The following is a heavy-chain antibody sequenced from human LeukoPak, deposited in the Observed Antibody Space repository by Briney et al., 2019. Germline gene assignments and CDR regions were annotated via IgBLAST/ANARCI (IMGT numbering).Heavy chain of an antibody. V-gene: IGHV4-34*01. CDR2: INHSGST. D-gene: IGHD5-18*01. CDR3: ARDSYGVTFDY. CDR1: GGSFSGYY. J-gene: IGHJ4*02. Sequence: SETLSLTCAAYGGSFSGYYWSWIRQPPGKGLEWIGEINHSGSTNYNPSLKSRVTISVDTSKNQLSLKLSSVTAADTAVYYCARDSYGVTFDYWGQGTLVTVSS.